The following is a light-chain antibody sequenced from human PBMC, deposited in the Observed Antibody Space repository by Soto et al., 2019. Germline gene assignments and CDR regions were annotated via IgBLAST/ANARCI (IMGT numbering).Light chain of an antibody. CDR3: SSYTTTTALGVL. CDR1: KNDIGGYNY. CDR2: EVS. Sequence: QSVLTQPASVSGSPGQSITVSCTGSKNDIGGYNYVSWYQQHPGKAPKLIIYEVSNRPSGVSNRFAGSKSGNTASLTISGLQAEDEADYYCSSYTTTTALGVLFGGGTKLTVL. J-gene: IGLJ2*01. V-gene: IGLV2-14*01.